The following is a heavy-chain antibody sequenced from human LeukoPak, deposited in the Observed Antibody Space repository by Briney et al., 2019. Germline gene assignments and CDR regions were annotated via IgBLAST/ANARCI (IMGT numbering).Heavy chain of an antibody. CDR1: GGSISSSSYY. CDR3: AGNHYDILTGYPSEGTFDAFDI. V-gene: IGHV4-39*07. D-gene: IGHD3-9*01. CDR2: IYYSGST. J-gene: IGHJ3*02. Sequence: SETLSLTCTVSGGSISSSSYYWGWIRQPPGKGLEWIGSIYYSGSTYYNPSLKSRVTISVDTSKNQFSLKLSSVTAADTAVYYCAGNHYDILTGYPSEGTFDAFDIWGQGTMVTVSS.